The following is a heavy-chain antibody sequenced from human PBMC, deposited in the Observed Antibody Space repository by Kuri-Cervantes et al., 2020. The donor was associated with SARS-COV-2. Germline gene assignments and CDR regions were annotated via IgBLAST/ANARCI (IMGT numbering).Heavy chain of an antibody. Sequence: GGSLRLSCTASGFTFGDYAMSWVRQAPGKGLEWVGFIRSKAYGGTTEYAASVRGRFTISRDDSKSIAYLQMNSLKTEDTAVYYCTKDDFWSGYSDYWGQGTLVTVSS. V-gene: IGHV3-49*04. CDR2: IRSKAYGGTT. D-gene: IGHD3-3*01. J-gene: IGHJ4*02. CDR3: TKDDFWSGYSDY. CDR1: GFTFGDYA.